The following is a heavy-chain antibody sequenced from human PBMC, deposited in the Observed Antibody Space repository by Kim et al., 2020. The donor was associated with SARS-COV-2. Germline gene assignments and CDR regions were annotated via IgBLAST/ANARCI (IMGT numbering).Heavy chain of an antibody. V-gene: IGHV1-46*02. J-gene: IGHJ4*02. CDR2: INPSGGST. CDR1: GYTFNTNY. CDR3: ARDPSTGTYYFDY. Sequence: ASVKVSCKASGYTFNTNYIHWVRQAPGQGLEWMGIINPSGGSTINAQKFQGRVTMTRDTSTSTVYMELSSLRSEDTAVYYCARDPSTGTYYFDYWGQGTLVTVSS. D-gene: IGHD2-8*02.